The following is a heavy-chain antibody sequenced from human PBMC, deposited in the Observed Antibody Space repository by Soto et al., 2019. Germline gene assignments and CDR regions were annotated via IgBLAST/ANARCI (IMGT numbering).Heavy chain of an antibody. CDR1: GGSISSGGYY. CDR2: IYYSGST. J-gene: IGHJ4*02. Sequence: ASETLSLTCTVSGGSISSGGYYWSWIRQHPGRGLEWIGYIYYSGSTNYNPSLKSRVTISVDTSKNQFSLKLSSVTAADTAVYYCARVTIFGVADYWGQGTLVTVSS. D-gene: IGHD3-3*01. CDR3: ARVTIFGVADY. V-gene: IGHV4-61*08.